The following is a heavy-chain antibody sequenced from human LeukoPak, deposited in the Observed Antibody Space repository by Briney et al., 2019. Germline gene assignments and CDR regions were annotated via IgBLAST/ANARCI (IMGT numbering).Heavy chain of an antibody. CDR2: IKQDGSDK. J-gene: IGHJ4*02. V-gene: IGHV3-7*01. D-gene: IGHD6-6*01. CDR1: GFTFGNYW. CDR3: ARWATSFDL. Sequence: PGGFLRLSCAASGFTFGNYWMSWVRQAPGKGLEWVANIKQDGSDKYYVDSVTGRFTISRDNAKNSLYLQMNSLRAEDTAVYYCARWATSFDLWGQGTLVTVSS.